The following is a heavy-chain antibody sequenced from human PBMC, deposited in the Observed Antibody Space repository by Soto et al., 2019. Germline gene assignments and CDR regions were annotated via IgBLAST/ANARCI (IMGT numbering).Heavy chain of an antibody. CDR3: ARDRLNYYDSSGYWFDP. CDR2: ISSSSSYT. Sequence: GSLRLSCAASGFTFSDYYMSWIRQAPGKGLEWVSYISSSSSYTNYADSVKGRFTISRDNAKNSLYLQMNSLRAEDTAVYYCARDRLNYYDSSGYWFDPWGQGTLVTVSS. V-gene: IGHV3-11*06. D-gene: IGHD3-22*01. CDR1: GFTFSDYY. J-gene: IGHJ5*02.